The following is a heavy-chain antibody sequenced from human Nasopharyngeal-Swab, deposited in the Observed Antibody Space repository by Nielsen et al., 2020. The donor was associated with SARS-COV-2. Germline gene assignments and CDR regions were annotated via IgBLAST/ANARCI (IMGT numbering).Heavy chain of an antibody. CDR1: GFSFSSYS. J-gene: IGHJ4*02. Sequence: GGSLRLSCAASGFSFSSYSMNWVRQAPGKGLEWVSSVSSSSAYIYYADSVKGRFTISRDNAKNSLYLKMNSLRAEDTAVYYCARARRPEYYFDYWGQGTLVNVSS. CDR2: VSSSSAYI. CDR3: ARARRPEYYFDY. D-gene: IGHD1-14*01. V-gene: IGHV3-21*01.